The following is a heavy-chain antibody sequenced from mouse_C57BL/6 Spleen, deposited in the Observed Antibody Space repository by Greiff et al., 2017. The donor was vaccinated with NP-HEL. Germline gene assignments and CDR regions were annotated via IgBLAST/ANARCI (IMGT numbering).Heavy chain of an antibody. Sequence: VQVVESGPGLVQPSQSLSITCTVSGFSLTSYGVHWVRQSPGKGLEWLGVIWSGGSTDYNAAFISRLSISKDNSKSQVFFKMNSLQADDTAIYYCARCYDGYYNYFDYWGQGTTLTVSS. CDR2: IWSGGST. D-gene: IGHD2-3*01. J-gene: IGHJ2*01. V-gene: IGHV2-2*01. CDR1: GFSLTSYG. CDR3: ARCYDGYYNYFDY.